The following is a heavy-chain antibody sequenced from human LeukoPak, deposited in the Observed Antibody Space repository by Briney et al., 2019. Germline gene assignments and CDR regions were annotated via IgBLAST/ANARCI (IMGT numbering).Heavy chain of an antibody. D-gene: IGHD4-23*01. CDR1: GFTFSTYW. J-gene: IGHJ4*02. CDR2: IKQDGSEK. V-gene: IGHV3-7*01. CDR3: ASPGSAGGRWDFDY. Sequence: GGSLRLSCVGSGFTFSTYWMTWVRQAPGKGLEWVANIKQDGSEKYYVDSVKGRFTVSRDNAKNSLYLQMNYARAEDTAVYYCASPGSAGGRWDFDYWGQGALVIVSS.